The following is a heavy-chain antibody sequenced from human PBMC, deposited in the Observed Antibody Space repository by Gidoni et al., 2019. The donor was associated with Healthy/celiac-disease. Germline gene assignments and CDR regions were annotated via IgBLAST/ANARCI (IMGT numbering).Heavy chain of an antibody. J-gene: IGHJ4*02. CDR2: IYYSGST. V-gene: IGHV4-31*03. D-gene: IGHD2-8*01. CDR1: GGSISSGGYY. CDR3: ARAYCTNGVCYKTGRFFDY. Sequence: QVQLQESGPGLVKPSQTLSLTCTVSGGSISSGGYYWSWIRQHPGKGLEWIGYIYYSGSTYYNPSLKSRVTISVETSKNQFSLKLSSVTAADTAVYYCARAYCTNGVCYKTGRFFDYWGQGTLVTVSS.